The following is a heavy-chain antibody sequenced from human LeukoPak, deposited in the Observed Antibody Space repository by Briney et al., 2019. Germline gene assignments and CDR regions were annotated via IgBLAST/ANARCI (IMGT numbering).Heavy chain of an antibody. Sequence: GGSLRLSCAASGFNFRFYIMNWVRQAPGKGLEWVASIKQDGSEKYCVDSVKGRFTISRDNANNSLYLQMNSLRADDTAVYYCARDIGLRKAAPPGWFDPWGQGALVTVSS. J-gene: IGHJ5*02. CDR1: GFNFRFYI. CDR3: ARDIGLRKAAPPGWFDP. V-gene: IGHV3-7*01. D-gene: IGHD6-6*01. CDR2: IKQDGSEK.